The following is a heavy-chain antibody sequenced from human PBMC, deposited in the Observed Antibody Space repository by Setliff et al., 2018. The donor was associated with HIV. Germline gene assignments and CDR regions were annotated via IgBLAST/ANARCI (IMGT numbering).Heavy chain of an antibody. CDR1: GGSISNFY. J-gene: IGHJ5*02. Sequence: SETLSLTCSVSGGSISNFYWSWIRQPPGKGLEWVGHIYSTGDTNYNPSLKSRVAISVDTSENQFSLKLNSVTAADTAVYYCARRGRDGVLIVFATGFDPWGQGTLVTVSS. D-gene: IGHD2-8*01. V-gene: IGHV4-4*09. CDR2: IYSTGDT. CDR3: ARRGRDGVLIVFATGFDP.